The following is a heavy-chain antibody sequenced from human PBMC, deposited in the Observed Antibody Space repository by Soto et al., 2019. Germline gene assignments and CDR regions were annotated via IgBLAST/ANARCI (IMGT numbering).Heavy chain of an antibody. V-gene: IGHV1-69*06. J-gene: IGHJ2*01. Sequence: QVQLVQSGAEFKRPGSSVKVSCKASGGAFDTYTISWVRQAPGQGLEWLGGIITSFATPSYAPKFEARLTMAADKSTNTVYMDLRGLTSDDTAIYYCARGHPESYFDAVGTYWYFDLWGRGTLVSVSS. CDR2: IITSFATP. CDR3: ARGHPESYFDAVGTYWYFDL. CDR1: GGAFDTYT. D-gene: IGHD1-26*01.